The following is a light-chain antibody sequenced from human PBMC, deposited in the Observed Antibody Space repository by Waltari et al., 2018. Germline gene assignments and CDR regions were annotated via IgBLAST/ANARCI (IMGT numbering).Light chain of an antibody. CDR2: DVS. V-gene: IGLV2-14*03. Sequence: QSALTQPASVSGSPGQSITISCTGTSSDVGAYIYVSWYQQHPGKAPKLMIFDVSNRPSGVSNRFSGSKSGNTASLTISGLQAEDEADYYCSSYISSSTLELFGGGTSLTVL. J-gene: IGLJ2*01. CDR1: SSDVGAYIY. CDR3: SSYISSSTLEL.